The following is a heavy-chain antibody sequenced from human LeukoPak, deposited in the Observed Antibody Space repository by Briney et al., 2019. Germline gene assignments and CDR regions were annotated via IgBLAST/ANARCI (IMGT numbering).Heavy chain of an antibody. J-gene: IGHJ4*02. CDR3: ARYDYGDYRPFDY. CDR2: IYYSGST. Sequence: SETLSLTCTVSGGSISSGNYYWNWIRQHPGKGLEWIGYIYYSGSTYYNPSLKSRVTISVDTSKNQFYLKLSSVTAADTAMYYCARYDYGDYRPFDYWGQGTLVTVSS. V-gene: IGHV4-30-4*08. CDR1: GGSISSGNYY. D-gene: IGHD4-17*01.